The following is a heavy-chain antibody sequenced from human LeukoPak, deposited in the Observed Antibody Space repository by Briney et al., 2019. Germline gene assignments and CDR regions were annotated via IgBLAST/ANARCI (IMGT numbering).Heavy chain of an antibody. D-gene: IGHD3-16*01. CDR2: IDQDGGGK. Sequence: PGGSLRLSCAASGFTFSDYWMNWVRQAPGKGLEWVANIDQDGGGKYYLDSVKGRFTISRDNAKNSLYLQINSLRAEDTAVYYCARRGMGYAFDIWGQGTMVTVSS. CDR1: GFTFSDYW. V-gene: IGHV3-7*01. J-gene: IGHJ3*02. CDR3: ARRGMGYAFDI.